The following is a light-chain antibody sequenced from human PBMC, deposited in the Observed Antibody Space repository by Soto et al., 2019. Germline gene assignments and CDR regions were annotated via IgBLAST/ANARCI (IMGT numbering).Light chain of an antibody. J-gene: IGKJ4*01. V-gene: IGKV3-15*01. CDR2: GTS. CDR3: QQYIRWPLT. Sequence: EIVMTQSPATLSLSPGERATLSCRASQSVNSNLAWYQQKAAQAPRLLIYGTSTRATGIPARFSGSGSGTEFTLTISSLQSEDFAVYYCQQYIRWPLTFGGGTKVDIK. CDR1: QSVNSN.